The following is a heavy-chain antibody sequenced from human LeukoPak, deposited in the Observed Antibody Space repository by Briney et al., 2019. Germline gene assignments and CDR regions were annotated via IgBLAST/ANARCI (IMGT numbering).Heavy chain of an antibody. CDR3: ARARRSGQQSYYFDY. J-gene: IGHJ4*02. V-gene: IGHV3-64*02. Sequence: LGGSLRLSCAASGFTFRSFAMHWVRQTPGKGLEYVSALRSDGATTYYADSVKGRFIISRDNSKNTVYLQMGSLRSEDTGVYYCARARRSGQQSYYFDYWGQGTPVIVSS. D-gene: IGHD6-19*01. CDR2: LRSDGATT. CDR1: GFTFRSFA.